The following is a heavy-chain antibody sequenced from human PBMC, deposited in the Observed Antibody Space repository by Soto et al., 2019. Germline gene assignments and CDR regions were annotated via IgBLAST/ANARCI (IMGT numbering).Heavy chain of an antibody. D-gene: IGHD3-10*01. CDR1: GFTFSSHG. CDR3: AKGHLVRGTRSLGSDYYGMDV. J-gene: IGHJ6*02. CDR2: ISYDGSNK. V-gene: IGHV3-30*18. Sequence: GSLRLSCAASGFTFSSHGMHWVRQAPGKGLEWVAVISYDGSNKYYADSVKGRFTISRDNSKNTLYLQMNSLRAEDTAVYYCAKGHLVRGTRSLGSDYYGMDVWGQGTSVTVSS.